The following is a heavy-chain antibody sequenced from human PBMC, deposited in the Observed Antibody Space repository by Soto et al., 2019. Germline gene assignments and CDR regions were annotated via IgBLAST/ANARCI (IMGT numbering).Heavy chain of an antibody. J-gene: IGHJ4*02. Sequence: QVQLVESGGGVVQPGRSLRLSCADSGFTFRSYTMHWVRQAPGKGLEWVAVISYDGSNKFYADSVKGRFTISRDNTKSTLHLQMNSLRVEDTAVYFCARDQNSLRYYPAYWGQGTLVAVSS. CDR2: ISYDGSNK. V-gene: IGHV3-30-3*01. D-gene: IGHD2-21*01. CDR1: GFTFRSYT. CDR3: ARDQNSLRYYPAY.